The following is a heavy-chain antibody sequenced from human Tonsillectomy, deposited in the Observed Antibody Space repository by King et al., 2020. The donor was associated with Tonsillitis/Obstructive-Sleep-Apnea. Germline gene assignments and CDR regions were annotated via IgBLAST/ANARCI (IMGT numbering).Heavy chain of an antibody. V-gene: IGHV3-23*04. Sequence: VQLVESGGGLVQPGGSLRLSCAASGFTFSGYAMTWVRQAPGKGLEWVSGISGSGGRTYYAESVKGRFTISRDNSKDTLYLQMNSLRAEDTALYYCAKDRRAPGFYYGMDVWGQGTTVSVSS. D-gene: IGHD1-14*01. CDR2: ISGSGGRT. J-gene: IGHJ6*02. CDR1: GFTFSGYA. CDR3: AKDRRAPGFYYGMDV.